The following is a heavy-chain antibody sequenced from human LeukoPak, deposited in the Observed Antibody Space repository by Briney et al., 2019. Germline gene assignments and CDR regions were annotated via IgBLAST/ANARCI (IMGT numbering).Heavy chain of an antibody. Sequence: GGSLRLSCAASGFTFSSYAMHWVRQAPGKGLEWVAVISYDGSNKYYADSVKGRFTISRDNSKNTLYLQMNSLRAEDTAVYYRARSIAAAGHYDYWGQGTLVTVSS. CDR1: GFTFSSYA. V-gene: IGHV3-30-3*01. CDR2: ISYDGSNK. J-gene: IGHJ4*02. D-gene: IGHD6-13*01. CDR3: ARSIAAAGHYDY.